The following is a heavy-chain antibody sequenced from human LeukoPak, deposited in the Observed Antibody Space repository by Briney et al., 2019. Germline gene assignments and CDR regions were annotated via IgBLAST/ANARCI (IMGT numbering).Heavy chain of an antibody. V-gene: IGHV4-38-2*01. Sequence: KPSETLSLTCAVSGYSISSGYYWGWIRQPPGKGLEWIGSIYHSGSTYYNPSLKSRVTISVDTSKNQFSLKLSSVTAADTAVYYCARPGYGGNSPFDYWRQGTLVTVSS. D-gene: IGHD4-23*01. CDR2: IYHSGST. J-gene: IGHJ4*02. CDR1: GYSISSGYY. CDR3: ARPGYGGNSPFDY.